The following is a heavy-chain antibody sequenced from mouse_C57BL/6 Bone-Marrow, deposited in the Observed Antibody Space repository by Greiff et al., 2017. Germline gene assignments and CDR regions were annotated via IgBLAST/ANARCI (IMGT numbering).Heavy chain of an antibody. CDR2: FYPGDGDT. J-gene: IGHJ2*01. D-gene: IGHD1-1*01. CDR1: GYAFSSYW. Sequence: VKVVESGAELVKPGASVKISCKASGYAFSSYWMNWVKQRPGKGLEWIGQFYPGDGDTNYNGKFKGKATLTADKSSSPAYMQLSSLTSEDAAVYFCARDSTTVVAKGFDYGGQGTTLTVSS. CDR3: ARDSTTVVAKGFDY. V-gene: IGHV1-80*01.